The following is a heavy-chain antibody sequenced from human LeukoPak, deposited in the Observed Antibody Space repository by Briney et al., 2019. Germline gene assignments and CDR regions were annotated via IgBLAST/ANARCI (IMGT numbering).Heavy chain of an antibody. CDR3: ARGGLGIGDFDI. V-gene: IGHV3-33*01. J-gene: IGHJ3*02. Sequence: PGRSLRLSCAASGFTFSSYGMHWVRQAPGKGLEWVAVIWYDGSNKYYADSVKGRFTISRDNSKNTLYLQMNSLRAEDTAVYYCARGGLGIGDFDIWGQGTMVTVS. CDR2: IWYDGSNK. CDR1: GFTFSSYG. D-gene: IGHD7-27*01.